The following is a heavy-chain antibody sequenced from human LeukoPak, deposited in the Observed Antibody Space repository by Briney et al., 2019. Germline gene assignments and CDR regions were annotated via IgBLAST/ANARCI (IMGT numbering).Heavy chain of an antibody. D-gene: IGHD5-12*01. CDR2: ISGSGGTT. V-gene: IGHV3-23*01. CDR3: ARASGYYYFDY. J-gene: IGHJ4*02. CDR1: GFTFSSYV. Sequence: GGSLRLSCAASGFTFSSYVMSWVRQAPGKGLEWVSAISGSGGTTYYADSVKGRFTMSRDNSKNTQYLQMNSLRAEDTAVYYCARASGYYYFDYWGQGTLVTVSS.